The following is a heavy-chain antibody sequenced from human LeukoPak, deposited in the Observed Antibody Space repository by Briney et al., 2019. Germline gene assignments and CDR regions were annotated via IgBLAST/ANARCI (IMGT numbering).Heavy chain of an antibody. CDR3: ARGREYSSSSGGWFDP. V-gene: IGHV1-8*01. Sequence: GASVKVSCKASGYTFTSYDINWVRQATGQGLEWRRWMNPNSGNTGYAQKFQGRVTMTRNTSISTAYMELSSLRSEDTAVYYCARGREYSSSSGGWFDPWGQGTLVTVSS. J-gene: IGHJ5*02. CDR2: MNPNSGNT. D-gene: IGHD6-6*01. CDR1: GYTFTSYD.